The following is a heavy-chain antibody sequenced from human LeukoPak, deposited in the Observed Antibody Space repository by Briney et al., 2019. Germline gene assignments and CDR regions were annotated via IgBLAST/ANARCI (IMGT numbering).Heavy chain of an antibody. D-gene: IGHD3-9*01. Sequence: PGGSLRLSCAASGFTASSNYMSWVRQGLGRGLERVSVIYSGGSPYYADSVKGRFTISRDNSKNTRYLQMNSLRAEDTAVYYCARKGRYFDWLLDAFDIWGKGKMVTVSS. J-gene: IGHJ3*02. V-gene: IGHV3-66*01. CDR3: ARKGRYFDWLLDAFDI. CDR2: IYSGGSP. CDR1: GFTASSNY.